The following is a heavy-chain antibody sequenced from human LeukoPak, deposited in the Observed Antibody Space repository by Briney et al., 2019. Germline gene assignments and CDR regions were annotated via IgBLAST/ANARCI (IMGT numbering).Heavy chain of an antibody. D-gene: IGHD3-16*01. Sequence: SETLSLTCSVSGVSITSGSYYWGWIRQSAGKGLEWIGRVHSSGDIYHNAAFRSRAAVSGDASKNQFSLQLNSVTAADAAVYYCARGASPKDAVFFDYWGQGALITVSS. CDR1: GVSITSGSYY. CDR2: VHSSGDI. J-gene: IGHJ4*02. V-gene: IGHV4-61*02. CDR3: ARGASPKDAVFFDY.